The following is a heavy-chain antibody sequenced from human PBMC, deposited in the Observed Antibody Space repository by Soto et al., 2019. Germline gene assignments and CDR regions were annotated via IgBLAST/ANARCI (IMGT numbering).Heavy chain of an antibody. CDR1: GYTFTSYA. V-gene: IGHV1-3*01. D-gene: IGHD2-21*02. Sequence: QVQLVQSGAEVKKPGASVKVSCKASGYTFTSYAMHWVRQAPGQRLEWMGWINAGNGNTTYSQKFQGRVTITRDTSTSTAYMELSSLRSEDTAVYYCARSIVVVTAADYWGQGTLVTVSS. CDR2: INAGNGNT. J-gene: IGHJ4*02. CDR3: ARSIVVVTAADY.